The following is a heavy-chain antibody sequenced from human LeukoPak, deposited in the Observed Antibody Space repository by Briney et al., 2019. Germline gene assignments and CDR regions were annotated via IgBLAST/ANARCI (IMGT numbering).Heavy chain of an antibody. Sequence: SETLSLTCTVSGGSISTGGYYWSWICQHPGKGLEWIGYIYYSGSTYYNPSLESRVTISLDTSNNHFSLKLSSVTAADTAVYYCARYDSGTFYKANWFDPWGQGTLVTVSS. J-gene: IGHJ5*02. CDR2: IYYSGST. CDR3: ARYDSGTFYKANWFDP. D-gene: IGHD3-10*01. V-gene: IGHV4-31*03. CDR1: GGSISTGGYY.